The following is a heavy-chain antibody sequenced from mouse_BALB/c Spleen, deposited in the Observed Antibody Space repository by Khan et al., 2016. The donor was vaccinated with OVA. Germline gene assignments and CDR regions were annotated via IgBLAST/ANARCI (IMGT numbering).Heavy chain of an antibody. D-gene: IGHD1-1*01. CDR3: ARDAGYGSTRLDK. J-gene: IGHJ3*02. V-gene: IGHV2-9*02. CDR1: GFSLITYG. Sequence: QVQLKQSGPGLVAPSQSLSISCAVSGFSLITYGFHWVRQPPGKGLEWLGIIGAGGGTNYNSALMSRLSICKDNSKSQVFLQMNSLQNDETAMYIGARDAGYGSTRLDKWGQGTMVTVSA. CDR2: IGAGGGT.